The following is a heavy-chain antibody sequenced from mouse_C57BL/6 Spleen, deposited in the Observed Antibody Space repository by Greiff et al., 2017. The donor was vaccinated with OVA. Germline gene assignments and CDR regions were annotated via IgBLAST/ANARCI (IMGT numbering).Heavy chain of an antibody. V-gene: IGHV1-26*01. Sequence: EVQLQQSGPELVKPGASVKISCKASGYTFTDYYMNWVKQSPGKSLEWIGDINPNNGGTSYNQKFKGKATLTVDKSSSTAYMELRSLTSEDSAVYYCARWDDGYSCGQGTLVTVSA. CDR3: ARWDDGYS. D-gene: IGHD2-3*01. J-gene: IGHJ3*02. CDR1: GYTFTDYY. CDR2: INPNNGGT.